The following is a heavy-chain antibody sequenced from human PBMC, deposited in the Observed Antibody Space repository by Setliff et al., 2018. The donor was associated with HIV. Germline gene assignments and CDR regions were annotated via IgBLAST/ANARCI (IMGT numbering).Heavy chain of an antibody. Sequence: LSLTCTVSGGSISTYYWSWIRQPPGKGLEWIGYIYATGSTNYNPSLKGRVTVSVDTAKNQFSLRLSSVTAADTAVYYCARHPPHDSTWPYYYYGMDVWGQGTTVTVSS. V-gene: IGHV4-4*09. CDR2: IYATGST. CDR1: GGSISTYY. CDR3: ARHPPHDSTWPYYYYGMDV. J-gene: IGHJ6*02. D-gene: IGHD6-13*01.